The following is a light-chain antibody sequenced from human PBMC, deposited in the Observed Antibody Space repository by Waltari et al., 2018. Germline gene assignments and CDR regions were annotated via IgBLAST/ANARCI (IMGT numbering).Light chain of an antibody. V-gene: IGKV1-5*01. J-gene: IGKJ1*01. CDR2: DAS. CDR3: QQYNNYQWT. Sequence: DIQMTQSPSALSASVGDRVTITCRASQSINGWLAWYQQKPGKAPNLLIYDASSFESGVPSRFSGSGSGTEFTLTISSLQPEDFATYYCQQYNNYQWTFGQGTRVEIK. CDR1: QSINGW.